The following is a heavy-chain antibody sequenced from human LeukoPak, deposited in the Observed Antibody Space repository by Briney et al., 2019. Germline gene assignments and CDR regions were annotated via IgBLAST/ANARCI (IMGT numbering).Heavy chain of an antibody. CDR2: IYYSGST. CDR1: GGSISSSSYY. CDR3: ARDDFWSGYYQSD. V-gene: IGHV4-39*07. J-gene: IGHJ4*02. Sequence: SETLSLTCTVSGGSISSSSYYWGWIRQPPGKGLEWIGSIYYSGSTYYSPSLKSRVTISVDTSKNQFSLKLSSVTAADTAVYYCARDDFWSGYYQSDWGQGTLVTVSS. D-gene: IGHD3-3*01.